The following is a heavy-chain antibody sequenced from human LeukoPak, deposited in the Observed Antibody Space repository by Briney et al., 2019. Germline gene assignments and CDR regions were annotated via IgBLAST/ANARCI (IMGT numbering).Heavy chain of an antibody. CDR3: ARDTYRFDDY. CDR2: IKEDGSDK. J-gene: IGHJ4*02. V-gene: IGHV3-7*01. Sequence: PGGSLRLSCTASGFTFSHYWMTWVRQAPGKGLEWVASIKEDGSDKYYVDSVKGRFTISRDNAKNSLYLQMNSLRAEDTAVYYCARDTYRFDDYWGQGTLVTVSS. CDR1: GFTFSHYW.